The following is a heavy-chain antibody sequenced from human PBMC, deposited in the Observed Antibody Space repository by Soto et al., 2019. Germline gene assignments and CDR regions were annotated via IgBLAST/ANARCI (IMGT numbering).Heavy chain of an antibody. CDR2: IYYSGST. Sequence: SETLSLTCTVSGGSVSSGSYYWSWLRQPPGKGLEWIGYIYYSGSTNYNPSLKSRVTISVDTSKNQFSLKLSSVTAADTAVYYCARDQNYDSSGYYFWGQGTLVTVSS. D-gene: IGHD3-22*01. CDR1: GGSVSSGSYY. J-gene: IGHJ4*02. V-gene: IGHV4-61*01. CDR3: ARDQNYDSSGYYF.